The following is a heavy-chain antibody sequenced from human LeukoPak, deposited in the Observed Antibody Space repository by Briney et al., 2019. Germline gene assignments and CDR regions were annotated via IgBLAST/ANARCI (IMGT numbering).Heavy chain of an antibody. CDR2: ISGSGGST. J-gene: IGHJ4*02. CDR1: GLTFSCYA. D-gene: IGHD1-20*01. Sequence: GGSLRLFYAASGLTFSCYAMRWVRQAPGKGLAWVSAISGSGGSTYYADSVKGRFTISRDNSKNTLYLQMNRLRAEDTAVYYCAKAIAGNPDSTSDNWGQGTLVTVSS. CDR3: AKAIAGNPDSTSDN. V-gene: IGHV3-23*01.